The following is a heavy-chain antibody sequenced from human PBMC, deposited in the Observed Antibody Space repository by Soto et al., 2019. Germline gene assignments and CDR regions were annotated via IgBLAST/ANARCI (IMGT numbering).Heavy chain of an antibody. Sequence: SVKVSCKASGGTFSSYAISWVRQAPGQGLEWMGGIIPIFGTANYAQKFQGRVTITADESTSTAYMELSRLRSEDTAVYYCARLNAGTGAFDIWGQGTMVTVSS. V-gene: IGHV1-69*13. J-gene: IGHJ3*02. CDR1: GGTFSSYA. CDR2: IIPIFGTA. D-gene: IGHD6-13*01. CDR3: ARLNAGTGAFDI.